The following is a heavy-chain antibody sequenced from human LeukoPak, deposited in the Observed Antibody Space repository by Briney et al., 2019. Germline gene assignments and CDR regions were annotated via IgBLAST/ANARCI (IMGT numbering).Heavy chain of an antibody. D-gene: IGHD3-22*01. Sequence: SVKVSCKSSGGAFSTSAISWVRRAPGQGLGWMGGIIPIFGTGNYAQKFQGRVTITADEFTSTAYMELSSLTSGDTAVYYCSRGLGDSSGYYFSDNWGQGTLVTVSS. CDR1: GGAFSTSA. V-gene: IGHV1-69*01. J-gene: IGHJ4*02. CDR3: SRGLGDSSGYYFSDN. CDR2: IIPIFGTG.